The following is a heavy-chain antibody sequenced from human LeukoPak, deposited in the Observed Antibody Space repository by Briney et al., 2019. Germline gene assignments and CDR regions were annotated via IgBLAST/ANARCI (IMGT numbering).Heavy chain of an antibody. D-gene: IGHD6-13*01. Sequence: ASVKVSCKASGYTFTSYGISWVRQAPGQGLEWMGWISAYNGNTNYAQKLQGRVTITTDTSTSTAYMELRSLRSDDTAVYYCARDPYRYSSSWYMCYFDYWGQGTLVTVSS. CDR2: ISAYNGNT. J-gene: IGHJ4*02. CDR3: ARDPYRYSSSWYMCYFDY. V-gene: IGHV1-18*01. CDR1: GYTFTSYG.